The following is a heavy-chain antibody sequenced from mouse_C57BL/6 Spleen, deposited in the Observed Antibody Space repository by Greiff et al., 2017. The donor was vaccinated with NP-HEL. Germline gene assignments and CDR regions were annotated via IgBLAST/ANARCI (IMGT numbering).Heavy chain of an antibody. D-gene: IGHD1-1*01. Sequence: VQLKESGAELVRPGASVTLSCKASGYTFTDYEMHWVKQTPVHGLEWIGAIDPETGGTAYNQKFKGKAILTADKSSSTAYMELRSLTSEDSAVYYCTRSYYGSSNWGQGTTLTVSS. V-gene: IGHV1-15*01. CDR1: GYTFTDYE. CDR2: IDPETGGT. CDR3: TRSYYGSSN. J-gene: IGHJ2*01.